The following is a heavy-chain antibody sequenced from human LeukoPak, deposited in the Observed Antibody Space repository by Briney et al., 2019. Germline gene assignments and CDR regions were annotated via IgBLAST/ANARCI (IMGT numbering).Heavy chain of an antibody. J-gene: IGHJ4*02. CDR1: GFTFSSYA. CDR2: ISYDGSNK. V-gene: IGHV3-30*04. Sequence: GGSLRLSCAASGFTFSSYAMHWVRQAPGKGLEWVAVISYDGSNKYYADSVKGRFTISRDNSKNTLYLQMNSLRAEDTAVYYCARDGSGYDFYFDYWGQGTLVTVSS. D-gene: IGHD5-12*01. CDR3: ARDGSGYDFYFDY.